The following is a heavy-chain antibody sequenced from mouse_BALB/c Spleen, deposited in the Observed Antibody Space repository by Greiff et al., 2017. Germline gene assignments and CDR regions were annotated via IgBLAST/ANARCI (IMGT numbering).Heavy chain of an antibody. CDR2: IYPGVGDP. V-gene: IGHV1-87*01. J-gene: IGHJ3*01. CDR3: ARRSSSWFAG. Sequence: VQRVESGAELARPGASVKLSCKASGYTLPSYWMQWVKQRPGPGLYWIGAIYPGVGDPRYTQKFKGKATLTADKSSSTAYMQLSSLASEDSAFYYCARRSSSWFAGWGQGTLVTVSA. CDR1: GYTLPSYW. D-gene: IGHD1-1*01.